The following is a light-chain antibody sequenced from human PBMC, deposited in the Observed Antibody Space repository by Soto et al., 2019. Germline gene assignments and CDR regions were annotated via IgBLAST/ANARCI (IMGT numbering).Light chain of an antibody. J-gene: IGLJ3*02. CDR3: TPYVGNDIWV. V-gene: IGLV2-8*01. CDR2: VVT. CDR1: SSDVGAYKY. Sequence: QSALTQPPSASGSPGQSVTISCTGTSSDVGAYKYVSWYQQYPGKAPKLMIYVVTKRPSGVPDRFSGSKSGNTASLTVSGLQAEDEADYYCTPYVGNDIWVFGGGTKLTVL.